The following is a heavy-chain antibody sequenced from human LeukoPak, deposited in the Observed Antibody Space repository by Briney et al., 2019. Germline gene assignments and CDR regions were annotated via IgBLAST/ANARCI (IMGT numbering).Heavy chain of an antibody. D-gene: IGHD3-22*01. V-gene: IGHV1-2*02. CDR2: INPNSGGT. J-gene: IGHJ4*02. Sequence: ASVKVSCMASGYTFTGYYMHWVRQAPGQGLEWMGWINPNSGGTNYAQKFQGRVTMTRDTSISTAYMELSRLRSDDTAVYYCARAGGKYDSRTVGYWGQGTLVTVSS. CDR1: GYTFTGYY. CDR3: ARAGGKYDSRTVGY.